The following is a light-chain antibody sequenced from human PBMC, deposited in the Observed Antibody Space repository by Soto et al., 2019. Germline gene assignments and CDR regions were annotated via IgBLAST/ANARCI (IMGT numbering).Light chain of an antibody. CDR1: SSDVGGYNY. CDR3: CSHAGSYTYV. CDR2: DVT. V-gene: IGLV2-11*01. J-gene: IGLJ1*01. Sequence: QSVLTQPRSVSGSPGQSLTISCTGTSSDVGGYNYVSWYQQYPGKVPKLMIYDVTKRPSGVPDRFSGSKSGNTASLTISGLQAEDEADYYCCSHAGSYTYVFGTGIKLTVL.